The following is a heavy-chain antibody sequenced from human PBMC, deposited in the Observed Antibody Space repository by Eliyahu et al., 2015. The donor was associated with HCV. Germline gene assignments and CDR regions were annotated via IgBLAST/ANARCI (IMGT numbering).Heavy chain of an antibody. CDR2: ISAYNGNT. Sequence: QVQLVQSGAEVKKPGASVKVSCKASGYTFXSYGISWVRQAPGQGLEWMGWISAYNGNTNYAQKLQGRVTMTTDTSTSTAYMELRSLRSDDTAVYYCARDGTRFGEVLSYGMDVWGQGTTVTVSS. D-gene: IGHD3-10*01. CDR3: ARDGTRFGEVLSYGMDV. J-gene: IGHJ6*02. CDR1: GYTFXSYG. V-gene: IGHV1-18*01.